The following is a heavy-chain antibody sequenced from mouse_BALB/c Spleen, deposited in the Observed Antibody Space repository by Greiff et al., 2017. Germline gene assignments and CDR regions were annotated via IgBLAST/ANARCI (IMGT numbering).Heavy chain of an antibody. D-gene: IGHD2-14*01. CDR1: GYSFTGYF. J-gene: IGHJ4*01. V-gene: IGHV1-20*02. Sequence: EVKLQESGPELVKPGASVKISCKASGYSFTGYFMNWVMQSHGKSLEWIGRINPYNGDTFYNQKFKGKATLTVDKSSSTAHMELRSLASEDSAVYYCAKDRYDDGYYYAMDYWGQGTSVTVSS. CDR3: AKDRYDDGYYYAMDY. CDR2: INPYNGDT.